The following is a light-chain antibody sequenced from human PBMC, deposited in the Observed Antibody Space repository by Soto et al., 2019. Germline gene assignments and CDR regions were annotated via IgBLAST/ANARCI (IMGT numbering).Light chain of an antibody. CDR2: GAS. CDR1: QSVSSSY. J-gene: IGKJ5*01. V-gene: IGKV3-20*01. CDR3: QQYGSSRIT. Sequence: EIVMTQSPGTLSVSPGERATLSCRASQSVSSSYLAWYQQKPGQAPRLLIYGASSRATGIPDRFSGSGSGTDFTLTISRLEPEDFAVYYCQQYGSSRITFGQGTRLEIK.